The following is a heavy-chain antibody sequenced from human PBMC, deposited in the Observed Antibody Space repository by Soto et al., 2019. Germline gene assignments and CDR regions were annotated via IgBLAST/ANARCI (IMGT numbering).Heavy chain of an antibody. V-gene: IGHV3-9*01. CDR1: GFTFDDYA. D-gene: IGHD2-2*01. CDR2: ISWNSGSI. Sequence: GGSLRLSCAASGFTFDDYAMHWVRQAPGKGLEWVTGISWNSGSIGYADSVKGRFTISRDNAKNYLYLQMNSLRAEDTALYYCAKASSPFVVVPAAIYWYFDPWGRGTLVTVSS. CDR3: AKASSPFVVVPAAIYWYFDP. J-gene: IGHJ2*01.